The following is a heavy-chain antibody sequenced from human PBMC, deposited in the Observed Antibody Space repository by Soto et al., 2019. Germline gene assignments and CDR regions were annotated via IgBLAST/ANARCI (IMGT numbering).Heavy chain of an antibody. Sequence: ASVKVSCKASGYSFTSYVIYWVRQAPGQRLEWMGWINAGNGNTKYSQKFQGRVTITSDTSASTAYMGLSSLRSEDTAAYFCARGVENIVVVLDVFGYYGMDVWGQGTTVTVSS. V-gene: IGHV1-3*01. CDR3: ARGVENIVVVLDVFGYYGMDV. D-gene: IGHD2-2*01. J-gene: IGHJ6*02. CDR2: INAGNGNT. CDR1: GYSFTSYV.